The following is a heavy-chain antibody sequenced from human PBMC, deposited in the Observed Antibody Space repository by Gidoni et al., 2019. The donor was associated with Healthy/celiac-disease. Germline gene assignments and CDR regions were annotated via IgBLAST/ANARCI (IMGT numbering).Heavy chain of an antibody. Sequence: QVQLVESGGGVVQPGRSLRLSCAASGFTFSSYAMHWVRQAPGKGLEWVAVISYDGSNKYYADSVKGRFTISRDNSKNTLYLQMNSLRAEDTAVYYCARGAYYDSSGYLDYWGQGTLVTVSS. J-gene: IGHJ4*02. D-gene: IGHD3-22*01. CDR2: ISYDGSNK. CDR1: GFTFSSYA. CDR3: ARGAYYDSSGYLDY. V-gene: IGHV3-30*04.